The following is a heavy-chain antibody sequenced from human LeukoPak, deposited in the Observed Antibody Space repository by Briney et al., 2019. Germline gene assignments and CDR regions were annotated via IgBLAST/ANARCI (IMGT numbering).Heavy chain of an antibody. J-gene: IGHJ4*02. V-gene: IGHV3-23*01. D-gene: IGHD5-12*01. Sequence: PGGSLRLSCAASGFTFSSYAMSWVRQAPGQGLEWVSTIRGSGGDTYYADSVKGRFTISRDNSKNTLHLQMNSLRAEDTAVYYCAKKGPTTIPGNYFDYWGQGTLVTVSS. CDR2: IRGSGGDT. CDR1: GFTFSSYA. CDR3: AKKGPTTIPGNYFDY.